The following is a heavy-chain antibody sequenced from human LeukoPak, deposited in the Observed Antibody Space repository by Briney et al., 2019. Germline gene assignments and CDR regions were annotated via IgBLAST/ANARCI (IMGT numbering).Heavy chain of an antibody. CDR3: ARDGAYYYDSSGYYAFDI. V-gene: IGHV4-59*12. Sequence: PSETLSLTCTVSGGSISSYYWSWIRQPAGKGLEWIGYIYHSGSTYYNPSLKSRVTISVDRSKNQFSLKLSSVTAADTAVYYCARDGAYYYDSSGYYAFDIWGQGTMVTVSS. D-gene: IGHD3-22*01. CDR2: IYHSGST. J-gene: IGHJ3*02. CDR1: GGSISSYY.